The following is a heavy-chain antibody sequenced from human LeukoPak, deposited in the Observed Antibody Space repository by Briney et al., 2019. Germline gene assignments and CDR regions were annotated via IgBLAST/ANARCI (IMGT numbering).Heavy chain of an antibody. CDR1: GYTFTGYY. Sequence: GASVKVSCKASGYTFTGYYMYWVRQAPGQGLEWMGWINPSSGRTNYAQNFQDRVAMTRDTSISTAYMELSSLRSDDTAVYYCARDQEAGSHNYYYYYMDVWGKGTTVTISS. D-gene: IGHD3-10*01. J-gene: IGHJ6*03. CDR3: ARDQEAGSHNYYYYYMDV. CDR2: INPSSGRT. V-gene: IGHV1-2*02.